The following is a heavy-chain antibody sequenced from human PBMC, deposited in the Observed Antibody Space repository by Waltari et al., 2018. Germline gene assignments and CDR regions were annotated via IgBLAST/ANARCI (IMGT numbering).Heavy chain of an antibody. CDR2: IRGSGGRT. CDR1: GFTFSSYG. J-gene: IGHJ4*02. D-gene: IGHD3-22*01. CDR3: AKGRYYDSSGSYFDY. Sequence: EVQLLESGGGLVQPGGSLRLSCAASGFTFSSYGMSWVRQAPGKGLEWVSGIRGSGGRTEYADSGKGRFTISRDNSKNTLYLQMNSLRAEDTAVYYCAKGRYYDSSGSYFDYWGQGTLVTVSS. V-gene: IGHV3-23*01.